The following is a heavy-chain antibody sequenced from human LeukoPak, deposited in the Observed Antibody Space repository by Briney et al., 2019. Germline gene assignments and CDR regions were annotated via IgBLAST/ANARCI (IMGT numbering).Heavy chain of an antibody. Sequence: GGSLRLSCAASGFTFSNSGMNWVRQAPGKGLEWLSYISSVTNTIYYADSVKGRFTISRDNAKNSLYLQMNSPRAEDTAVYYCARGEGSLGIDYWGQGTLVTVSS. D-gene: IGHD3-16*01. CDR3: ARGEGSLGIDY. CDR2: ISSVTNTI. V-gene: IGHV3-48*04. CDR1: GFTFSNSG. J-gene: IGHJ4*02.